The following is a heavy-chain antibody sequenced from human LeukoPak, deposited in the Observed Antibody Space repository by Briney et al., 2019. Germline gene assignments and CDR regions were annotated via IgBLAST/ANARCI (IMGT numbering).Heavy chain of an antibody. V-gene: IGHV3-23*01. Sequence: PPGGSLRLSCLTSGFTLGTNAMSWVRQAPGKGLEWISGISGSGASTYYADSVKGRFTISRDDSRNTLYLQMNSLRGDDTAVYYCAKDVGKWESLHFFDYWGQGTLVTVSS. CDR3: AKDVGKWESLHFFDY. D-gene: IGHD1-26*01. CDR2: ISGSGAST. J-gene: IGHJ4*02. CDR1: GFTLGTNA.